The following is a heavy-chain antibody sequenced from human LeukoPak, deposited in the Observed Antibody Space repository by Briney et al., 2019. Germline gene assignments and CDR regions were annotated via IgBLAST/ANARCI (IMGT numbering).Heavy chain of an antibody. V-gene: IGHV3-23*01. CDR2: ISDSGGST. J-gene: IGHJ4*02. Sequence: PGGSLRLSCAASGFTFSSYVMSWVRQAPGKGLEWVSAISDSGGSTYYADSVKGRFTISRDNSKNTLYLQMNSLRAEDTAVYYCAKGRVVVITAYYFDYWGQGTLVTVSS. CDR1: GFTFSSYV. D-gene: IGHD3-22*01. CDR3: AKGRVVVITAYYFDY.